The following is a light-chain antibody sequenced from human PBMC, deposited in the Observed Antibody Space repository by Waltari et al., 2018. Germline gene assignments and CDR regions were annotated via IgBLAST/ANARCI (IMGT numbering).Light chain of an antibody. CDR2: AAS. J-gene: IGKJ5*01. CDR3: QQRRDWPIT. V-gene: IGKV3-11*01. CDR1: QSVSSY. Sequence: DIVLTQSPASLSLSPGERATLSCRASQSVSSYLAWYQQKPGQAPRLLIYAASNRATGIPARCSGSGSGTDFTLTISSLEPEDFAVYYCQQRRDWPITFGQGTRLEIK.